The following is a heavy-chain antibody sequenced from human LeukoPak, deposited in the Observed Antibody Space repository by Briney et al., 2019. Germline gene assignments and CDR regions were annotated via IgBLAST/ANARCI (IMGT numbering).Heavy chain of an antibody. CDR1: GGSISSYY. J-gene: IGHJ6*02. V-gene: IGHV4-59*01. Sequence: SETLSLTCTVSGGSISSYYWSWLWQPPGKELEWIGYIYYSGSTNYNPSLKSRVTISVDTSKNQFSLKLSSVTAADTAVYYCARDRHSSSWYGVSGMDVWGQGTTVTVSS. CDR2: IYYSGST. D-gene: IGHD6-13*01. CDR3: ARDRHSSSWYGVSGMDV.